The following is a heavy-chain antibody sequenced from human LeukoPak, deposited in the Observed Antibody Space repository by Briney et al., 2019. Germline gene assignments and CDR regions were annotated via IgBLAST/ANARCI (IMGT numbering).Heavy chain of an antibody. CDR3: ARDYVWGSYRARTGYFDY. D-gene: IGHD3-16*02. Sequence: PSETLSLTCTVSGYSISSSYYWSWIRQPAGKGLEWVGRIYTSGSTNYNPSLKSRVTISVDTSKNQFSLKLSSVTAADTAVYYCARDYVWGSYRARTGYFDYWGQGTLVTVSS. CDR2: IYTSGST. J-gene: IGHJ4*02. V-gene: IGHV4-61*02. CDR1: GYSISSSYY.